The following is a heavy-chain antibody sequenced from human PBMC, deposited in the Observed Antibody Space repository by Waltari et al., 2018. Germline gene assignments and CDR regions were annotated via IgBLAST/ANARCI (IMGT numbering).Heavy chain of an antibody. J-gene: IGHJ4*02. V-gene: IGHV3-30*01. Sequence: QVQLVESGGGVVQPGKSLTLSCVASGFTFSSHALNWVRQAPGKGLQWLAVISYDGNTKYYDDSVKGRVTISRDNIQNKVILQLDSLRPEDTGVYFCVSAHLRYRVGPGDFWGQGTLVTVSS. D-gene: IGHD2-2*02. CDR3: VSAHLRYRVGPGDF. CDR2: ISYDGNTK. CDR1: GFTFSSHA.